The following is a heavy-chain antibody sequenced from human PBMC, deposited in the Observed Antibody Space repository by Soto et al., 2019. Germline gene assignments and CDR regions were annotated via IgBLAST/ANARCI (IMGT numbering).Heavy chain of an antibody. CDR2: IWYDGSNK. Sequence: QVQLVESGGGVVQPGRSLRLSCAASGFTFSSYGMHWVRQAPGKGLEWVAVIWYDGSNKYYADSVKGRFTISRDNSKNTLYLQMNSLRAEDTAVYYCAREQQLDYYYYYGMDVWGQGTMVTVSS. CDR1: GFTFSSYG. J-gene: IGHJ6*02. D-gene: IGHD6-13*01. V-gene: IGHV3-33*01. CDR3: AREQQLDYYYYYGMDV.